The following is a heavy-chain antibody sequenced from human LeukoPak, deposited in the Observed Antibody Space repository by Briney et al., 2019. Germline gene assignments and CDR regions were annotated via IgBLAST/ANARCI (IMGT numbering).Heavy chain of an antibody. V-gene: IGHV4-59*01. CDR2: IYYSGST. Sequence: SETLSLTCAVYGGSFSSYYWSWIRQPPGKGLEWIGYIYYSGSTNYNPSLKSRVTISVDTSKNQFSLKLSSVTAADTAVYYCARGPHYYDSSGYQPAFDYWGQGTLVTVSS. J-gene: IGHJ4*02. CDR1: GGSFSSYY. D-gene: IGHD3-22*01. CDR3: ARGPHYYDSSGYQPAFDY.